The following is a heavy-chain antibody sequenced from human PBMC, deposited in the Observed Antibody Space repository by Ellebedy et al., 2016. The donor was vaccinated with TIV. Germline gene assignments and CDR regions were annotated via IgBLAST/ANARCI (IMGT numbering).Heavy chain of an antibody. Sequence: GGSLRLSXAASGFTFRSYAMHWVRQAPGKGLEWVALISYDGTNKYYADSVKGRFTISRDNSKSTLYLQMNSLRAEDTAVYYCASLYMVGEQLVLKFHYMDVWGKGTTVTVSS. CDR3: ASLYMVGEQLVLKFHYMDV. CDR1: GFTFRSYA. V-gene: IGHV3-30-3*01. CDR2: ISYDGTNK. D-gene: IGHD6-6*01. J-gene: IGHJ6*03.